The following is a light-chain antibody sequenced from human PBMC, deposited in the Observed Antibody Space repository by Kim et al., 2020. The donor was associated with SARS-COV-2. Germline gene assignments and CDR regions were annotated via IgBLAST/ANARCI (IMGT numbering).Light chain of an antibody. CDR1: SLRSYY. CDR2: GRN. V-gene: IGLV3-19*01. CDR3: QSRDSSENVL. Sequence: SSELTQDPAVSVALGQTVKITCQGDSLRSYYATWYQQKPRQAPLLVIYGRNNRPSGIPDRLSGSTSGNTASLTISGAQAEDEADYYCQSRDSSENVLFGGGTKLTVL. J-gene: IGLJ2*01.